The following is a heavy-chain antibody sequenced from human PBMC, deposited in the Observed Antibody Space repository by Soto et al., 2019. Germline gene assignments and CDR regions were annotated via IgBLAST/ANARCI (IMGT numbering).Heavy chain of an antibody. J-gene: IGHJ3*02. Sequence: QVQLVQSGAEVKKPGASVKVSCKASGYTFTSYGISWVRQAPGQGLEWMGWISAYNGNTNYAQKLQGRVTMTTDTSTSTAYMELRSLRSDDTAVYYCARVVLGDYDWPSDAFDIWGQGTMVTVSS. CDR2: ISAYNGNT. CDR1: GYTFTSYG. CDR3: ARVVLGDYDWPSDAFDI. V-gene: IGHV1-18*01. D-gene: IGHD3-16*01.